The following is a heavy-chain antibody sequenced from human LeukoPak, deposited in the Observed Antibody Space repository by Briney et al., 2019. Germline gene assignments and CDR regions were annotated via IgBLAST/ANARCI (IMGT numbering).Heavy chain of an antibody. Sequence: GGSLRLSCAASGFTFSSYSMNWVRQALGKGLEWVSSISSSSSYIYYADSVKGRFTISRDNAKNSLYLQMNSLRAEDTAVYYCARAQYSSGWYGDAFDIWGQGTMVTVSS. V-gene: IGHV3-21*01. CDR3: ARAQYSSGWYGDAFDI. D-gene: IGHD6-19*01. CDR1: GFTFSSYS. CDR2: ISSSSSYI. J-gene: IGHJ3*02.